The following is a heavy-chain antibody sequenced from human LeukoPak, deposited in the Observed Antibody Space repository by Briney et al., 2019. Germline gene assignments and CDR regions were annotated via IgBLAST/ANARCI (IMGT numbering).Heavy chain of an antibody. V-gene: IGHV3-53*01. CDR2: IYSGGNT. Sequence: PGGSLRLSCTVSGFTVSSNSMSWVRQAPGKGLEWASFIYSGGNTLYSDSVKGRFTISRDNSKNTLYLQMNSLRAEDTAVYYCARRAGEYSHPYDYWGQGTLVTVSS. D-gene: IGHD4-17*01. CDR1: GFTVSSNS. J-gene: IGHJ4*02. CDR3: ARRAGEYSHPYDY.